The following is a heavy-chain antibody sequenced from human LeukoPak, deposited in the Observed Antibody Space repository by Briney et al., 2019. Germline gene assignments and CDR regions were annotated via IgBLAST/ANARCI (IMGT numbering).Heavy chain of an antibody. V-gene: IGHV3-30*02. D-gene: IGHD2-15*01. CDR3: AKDACSGGTCYGGWYCDL. CDR2: MHYDGNIK. CDR1: GLTFSTYG. J-gene: IGHJ2*01. Sequence: GGSLRLSCAASGLTFSTYGMHWVRQAPGKGLEWVAFMHYDGNIKYYADSVKGRFTISRDTSKNTLYLQMNSLRVEDTAVYYCAKDACSGGTCYGGWYCDLWGRGTLVTVSS.